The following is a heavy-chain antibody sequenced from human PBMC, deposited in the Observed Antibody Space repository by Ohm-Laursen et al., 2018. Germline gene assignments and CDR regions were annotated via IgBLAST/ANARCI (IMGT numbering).Heavy chain of an antibody. CDR1: GFTFSDYY. Sequence: SLRLSCAAFGFTFSDYYMTWIRQAPGKGLEWVSYISNGGSAIYYADSVKGRFTISRDNAKKSLYLQMNNLRAEDSAMYFCARDSVAARPIDYWGQGTLVTVSS. CDR2: ISNGGSAI. J-gene: IGHJ4*02. V-gene: IGHV3-11*01. D-gene: IGHD6-6*01. CDR3: ARDSVAARPIDY.